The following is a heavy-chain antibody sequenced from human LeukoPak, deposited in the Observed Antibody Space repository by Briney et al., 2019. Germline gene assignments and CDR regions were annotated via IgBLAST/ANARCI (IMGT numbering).Heavy chain of an antibody. V-gene: IGHV3-48*01. CDR1: GFTFSTYS. CDR2: ISSGSSTI. D-gene: IGHD1-26*01. J-gene: IGHJ4*02. Sequence: GSLRLSCAASGFTFSTYSMNWVRQAPGKGLEWLSYISSGSSTIYYADSVKGRFTISRDNARNSLYLQMNGLRAEDTAVYYCARVTVGATADYFDYWGQGTLVTVSS. CDR3: ARVTVGATADYFDY.